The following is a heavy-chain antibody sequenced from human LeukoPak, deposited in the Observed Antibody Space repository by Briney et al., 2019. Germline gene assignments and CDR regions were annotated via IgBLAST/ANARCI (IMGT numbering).Heavy chain of an antibody. CDR2: IYSAGST. V-gene: IGHV3-53*01. Sequence: PSGTLSLTCAVSGGSVSSSNWWSWVRQAPGKGLEWVSFIYSAGSTHYSDSVKGRFTISIDNSKNTLYLQMNSLRAEDTAVYYCARRAGAYTHPYDYWGQGTLVTVSS. D-gene: IGHD3-16*01. CDR1: GGSVSSSNW. CDR3: ARRAGAYTHPYDY. J-gene: IGHJ4*02.